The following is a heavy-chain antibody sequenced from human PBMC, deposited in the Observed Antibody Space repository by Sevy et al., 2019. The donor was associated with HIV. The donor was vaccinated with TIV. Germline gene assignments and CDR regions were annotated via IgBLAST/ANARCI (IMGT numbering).Heavy chain of an antibody. V-gene: IGHV3-15*01. Sequence: GGSLRLSCVASGFTFSNVWMSWVRQAPGKGLEWVGHFKSKTDGGTTDYAAPVRGRFTISRDDSKNTQYLQMNSLKTEDTAVYYCTTGGSLFQHWGQGTLVTVSS. J-gene: IGHJ1*01. D-gene: IGHD3-16*01. CDR2: FKSKTDGGTT. CDR3: TTGGSLFQH. CDR1: GFTFSNVW.